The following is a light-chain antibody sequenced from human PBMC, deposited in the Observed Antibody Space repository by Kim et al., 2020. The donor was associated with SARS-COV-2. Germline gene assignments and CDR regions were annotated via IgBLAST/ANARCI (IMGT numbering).Light chain of an antibody. CDR3: GTWDNSLGALV. J-gene: IGLJ3*02. V-gene: IGLV1-51*01. CDR2: DNN. Sequence: GQKVLISWSRTRSNSGSDFVSWYKQVPGRAPRILIYDNNKRPSGMSDRFFGSKSGGSAALVIPGVQTGEDAIYYCGTWDNSLGALVFGGGTQLTVL. CDR1: RSNSGSDF.